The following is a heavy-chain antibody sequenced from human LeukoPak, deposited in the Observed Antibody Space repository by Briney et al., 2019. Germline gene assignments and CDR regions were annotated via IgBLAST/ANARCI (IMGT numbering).Heavy chain of an antibody. V-gene: IGHV4-59*01. Sequence: PSETLSLTCTASGGSLSSKYWSWIRQPPGKGLEWIGYIFYTGSTNYNPSLKSRVTISVDTSKNQFSLRLSSVTAADTAVYYCARAGIMPTTPFGYWGQGTLVSVSS. CDR1: GGSLSSKY. J-gene: IGHJ4*02. CDR2: IFYTGST. D-gene: IGHD5-24*01. CDR3: ARAGIMPTTPFGY.